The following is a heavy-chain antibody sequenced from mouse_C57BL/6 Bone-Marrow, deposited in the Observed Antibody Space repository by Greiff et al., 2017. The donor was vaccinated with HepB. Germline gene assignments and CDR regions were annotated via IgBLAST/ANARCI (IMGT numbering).Heavy chain of an antibody. D-gene: IGHD2-3*01. CDR1: GYASSSYW. J-gene: IGHJ4*01. V-gene: IGHV1-80*01. CDR3: ARRWPYAMDY. Sequence: VQLQQSGAELVKPGASVKISCKASGYASSSYWLNWVKQRPGKGLEWIGQIYPGDGDTNYNGKFKGKATLTADKSSSTAYMQLSSLTSEDSAVYFCARRWPYAMDYWGQGISVTVSS. CDR2: IYPGDGDT.